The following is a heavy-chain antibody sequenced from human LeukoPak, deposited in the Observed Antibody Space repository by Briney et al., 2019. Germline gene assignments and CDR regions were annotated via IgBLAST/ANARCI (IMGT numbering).Heavy chain of an antibody. J-gene: IGHJ5*02. CDR2: ISSDETNI. Sequence: GRSLTLSCATSGFTFSNYGMHWFRQAPGKGLEWVAVISSDETNIRYGDSVRGRFTVSRDNAKNTVYLQMNSLGADDTAVYYCAKDPYRVVFATGNYLDPWGQGTLVTVSS. V-gene: IGHV3-30*18. CDR3: AKDPYRVVFATGNYLDP. D-gene: IGHD2-15*01. CDR1: GFTFSNYG.